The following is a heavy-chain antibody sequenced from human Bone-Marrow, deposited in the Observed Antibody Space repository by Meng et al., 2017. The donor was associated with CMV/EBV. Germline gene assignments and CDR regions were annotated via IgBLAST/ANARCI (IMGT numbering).Heavy chain of an antibody. Sequence: SGPTLVKPTQTLTLTCTFSGFSLTTSAMCVSWIRQPPGKALEWLALIYWNDDKRYSPSLKSRLTITKDTSKNQVVLTMTNMDPVDTATYYCAHRLEYSSSSYYYYYGMDVWGQGTTVTVSS. V-gene: IGHV2-5*01. J-gene: IGHJ6*02. CDR3: AHRLEYSSSSYYYYYGMDV. D-gene: IGHD6-6*01. CDR1: GFSLTTSAMC. CDR2: IYWNDDK.